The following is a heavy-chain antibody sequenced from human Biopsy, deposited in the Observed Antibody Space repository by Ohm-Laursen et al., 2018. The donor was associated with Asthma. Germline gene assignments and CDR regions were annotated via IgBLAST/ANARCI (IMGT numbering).Heavy chain of an antibody. V-gene: IGHV4-31*03. CDR1: GDSFTYPGYY. D-gene: IGHD2-21*01. CDR3: ARSVTGSLAYCAGDCSFDLDR. J-gene: IGHJ5*02. CDR2: IHYSGSA. Sequence: TLSLTCSVSGDSFTYPGYYWSWVRQLPGRGLEWIGYIHYSGSAYYNPSLKSRISMSVDMSKKQFSLEVRSVTAADTAVYYCARSVTGSLAYCAGDCSFDLDRWGPGTLVTASS.